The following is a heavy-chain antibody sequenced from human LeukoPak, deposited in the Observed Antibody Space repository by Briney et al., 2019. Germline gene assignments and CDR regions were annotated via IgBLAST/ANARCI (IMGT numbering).Heavy chain of an antibody. CDR2: IFYSGTT. CDR1: GGSISSSSYY. D-gene: IGHD2-15*01. Sequence: SETLSLTCTVSGGSISSSSYYWGWIRQPPGKGLEWVGNIFYSGTTYYNPSLMSRVTISVDTSKNQFSLKMRSVTAADTAVYYCARVLRGGTYYFDYWGQGTLVTVSS. J-gene: IGHJ4*02. V-gene: IGHV4-39*01. CDR3: ARVLRGGTYYFDY.